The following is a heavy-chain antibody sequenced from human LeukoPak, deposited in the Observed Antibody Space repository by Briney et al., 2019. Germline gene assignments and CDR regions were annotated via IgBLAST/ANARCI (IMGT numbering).Heavy chain of an antibody. D-gene: IGHD3-22*01. Sequence: SETLSLTCTVSGGSFSSGSYYWSWIRQPPGKGLEWIGYIYYSGSTNYNPSLKSRVTISVDTSKNQFSLKLSSVTAADTAVYYCARDSVVIEDAFDIWGQGTMVTVSS. J-gene: IGHJ3*02. CDR3: ARDSVVIEDAFDI. CDR1: GGSFSSGSYY. V-gene: IGHV4-61*01. CDR2: IYYSGST.